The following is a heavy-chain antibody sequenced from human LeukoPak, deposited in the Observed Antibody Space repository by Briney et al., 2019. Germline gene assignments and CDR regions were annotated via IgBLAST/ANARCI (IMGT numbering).Heavy chain of an antibody. J-gene: IGHJ4*02. CDR1: GFTFSTYG. Sequence: GGSLRLSCAASGFTFSTYGMHWVRQAPGKGLEWVAVIWYDGSNKYYADSVKGRFTISRDNSKNTLYLQMNRMRAEDTAVYYCARDPGTVTSYFDYWGQGTLVTVSS. CDR2: IWYDGSNK. V-gene: IGHV3-33*01. D-gene: IGHD4-17*01. CDR3: ARDPGTVTSYFDY.